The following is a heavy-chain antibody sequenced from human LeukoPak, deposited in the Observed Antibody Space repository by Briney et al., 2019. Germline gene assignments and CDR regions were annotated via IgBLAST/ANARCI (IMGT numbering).Heavy chain of an antibody. CDR3: ARDARYGSGSDYPPPRDY. Sequence: SVKVSCKASGGTFSSYAISWVRQAPGQGLEWMGGIIPIFGTANYAQKFQGRVTITADESTSTAYMELSSLRSEDTAVYYCARDARYGSGSDYPPPRDYWGQGTLVTVSS. D-gene: IGHD3-10*01. CDR1: GGTFSSYA. V-gene: IGHV1-69*13. J-gene: IGHJ4*02. CDR2: IIPIFGTA.